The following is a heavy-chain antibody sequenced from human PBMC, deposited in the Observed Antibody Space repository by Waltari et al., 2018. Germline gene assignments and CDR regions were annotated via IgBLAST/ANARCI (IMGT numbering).Heavy chain of an antibody. D-gene: IGHD6-13*01. Sequence: QVQLQQWGAGLLKPSETLSLTCTVSGGSISSGSYYWSWIRQPAGKGLEWIGRIYTSGSTNYNPSLKSRVTISVDTSKNQFSLKLSSVTAADTAVYYCARDQEQLGHYYYGMDVWGQGTTVTVSS. CDR2: IYTSGST. CDR3: ARDQEQLGHYYYGMDV. V-gene: IGHV4-61*02. J-gene: IGHJ6*02. CDR1: GGSISSGSYY.